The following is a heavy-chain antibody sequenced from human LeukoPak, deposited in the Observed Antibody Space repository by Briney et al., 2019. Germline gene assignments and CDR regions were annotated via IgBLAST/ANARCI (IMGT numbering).Heavy chain of an antibody. CDR1: GYTFTGYY. D-gene: IGHD2-2*01. CDR2: INPNSGGT. CDR3: ARFAPAATYYYYYYMDV. V-gene: IGHV1-2*02. Sequence: GASVKVSCKASGYTFTGYYMHWVRQAPGQGLEWMGWINPNSGGTNYAQKFQGRVTMTRDTSISTAYMELSRLRSDDTAVYYCARFAPAATYYYYYYMDVWGKGTTVTVSS. J-gene: IGHJ6*03.